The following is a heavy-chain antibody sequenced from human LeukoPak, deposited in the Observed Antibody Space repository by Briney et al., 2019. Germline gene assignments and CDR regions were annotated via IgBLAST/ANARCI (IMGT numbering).Heavy chain of an antibody. CDR2: ISHDGMNA. J-gene: IGHJ5*02. CDR3: AKDGAQYSSGPECDP. Sequence: GGSLRLSCAASGLHFSGTAMSWVRQAPGKGLEWVSAISHDGMNAYYADSVKGRFTISRDNSKKTVSLEMSSLTAPDTGVYYCAKDGAQYSSGPECDPRGQGALVTVSP. D-gene: IGHD6-19*01. V-gene: IGHV3-23*01. CDR1: GLHFSGTA.